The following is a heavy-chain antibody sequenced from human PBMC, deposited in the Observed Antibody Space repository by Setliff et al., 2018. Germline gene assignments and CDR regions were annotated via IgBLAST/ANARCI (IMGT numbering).Heavy chain of an antibody. J-gene: IGHJ3*02. CDR1: GDTFSSYG. V-gene: IGHV1-69*05. CDR2: TIHMFGST. CDR3: VRDLDYQYYYDSSGRDVFDI. D-gene: IGHD3-22*01. Sequence: WASVKVSCKASGDTFSSYGISWVRHAPGQGLEWLGGTIHMFGSTSYAQKFQGRCTIITDESTTTADMELSSLGSEDTAVYYCVRDLDYQYYYDSSGRDVFDIWGQGTMVTVSS.